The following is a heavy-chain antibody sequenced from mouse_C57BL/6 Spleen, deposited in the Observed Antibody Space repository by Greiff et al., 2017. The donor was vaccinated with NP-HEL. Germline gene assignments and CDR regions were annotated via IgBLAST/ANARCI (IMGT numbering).Heavy chain of an antibody. CDR2: ISSGSSTI. CDR1: GFTFSDYG. Sequence: VQLKESGGGLVKPGGSLKLSCAASGFTFSDYGMHWVRQAPEKGLEWVAYISSGSSTIYYADTVKGRFTISRDNAKNTLFLQMTSLRSEDTAMYYCAREEFQFAYWGQGTLVTVSA. J-gene: IGHJ3*01. CDR3: AREEFQFAY. V-gene: IGHV5-17*01.